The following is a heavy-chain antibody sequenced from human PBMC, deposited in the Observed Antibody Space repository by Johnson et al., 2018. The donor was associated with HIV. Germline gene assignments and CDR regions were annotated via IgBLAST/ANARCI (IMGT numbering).Heavy chain of an antibody. V-gene: IGHV3-33*06. CDR3: AKCIWGSSLIDAFDI. Sequence: QLVESGGGVVQPGRSLRLSCAASGFTFSSYGMHWVRQAPGKGLEWVAGMWYDGSKKNYADSVKGRFTISRDNSKNTLLLHMNSLRAEDTAVYYCAKCIWGSSLIDAFDIWGQGTMVTVSS. CDR2: MWYDGSKK. CDR1: GFTFSSYG. J-gene: IGHJ3*02. D-gene: IGHD3-16*01.